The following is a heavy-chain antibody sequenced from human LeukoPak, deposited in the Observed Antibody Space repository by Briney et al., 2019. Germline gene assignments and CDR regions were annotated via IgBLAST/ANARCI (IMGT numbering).Heavy chain of an antibody. J-gene: IGHJ6*04. CDR2: IYHSGST. CDR1: GYSISSGYY. Sequence: SETLSLTCTVSGYSISSGYYWGWIRQPPGKGLEWIGSIYHSGSTYYNPSLKGRVTISVDTSKNQFSLKLCSVTAADTAVYYCARDQAIFGVVDVWGKGTTVTVSS. D-gene: IGHD3-3*01. V-gene: IGHV4-38-2*02. CDR3: ARDQAIFGVVDV.